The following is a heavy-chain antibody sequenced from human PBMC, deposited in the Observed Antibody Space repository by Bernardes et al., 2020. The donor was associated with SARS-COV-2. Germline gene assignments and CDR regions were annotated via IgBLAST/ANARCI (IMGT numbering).Heavy chain of an antibody. CDR3: ARIYSTSSFDFDY. CDR2: INQDGSET. CDR1: GFTFSTFW. D-gene: IGHD6-6*01. J-gene: IGHJ4*02. V-gene: IGHV3-7*01. Sequence: GSLRLSCAASGFTFSTFWMTWVRQAPGKGLEWVANINQDGSETFYVDSVKGRFTISRDNAKNSLFMEMNTLRADDTAVYYCARIYSTSSFDFDYWGQGTLVTVSS.